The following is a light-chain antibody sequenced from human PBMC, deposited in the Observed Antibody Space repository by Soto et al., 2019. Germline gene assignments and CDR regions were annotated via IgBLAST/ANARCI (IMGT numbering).Light chain of an antibody. J-gene: IGKJ5*01. CDR1: QSVSSY. Sequence: EIVLTQSPATLSLSPGERATLSCRASQSVSSYLAWYQQKPGQAPRLLTYDASNTATGIPARFSASGSGTNFTPTISSLEHEDSAVYYCQQRGNWITFGPGTRLEIK. CDR3: QQRGNWIT. V-gene: IGKV3-11*01. CDR2: DAS.